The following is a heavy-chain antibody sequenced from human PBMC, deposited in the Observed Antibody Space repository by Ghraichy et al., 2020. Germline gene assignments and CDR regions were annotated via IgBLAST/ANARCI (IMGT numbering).Heavy chain of an antibody. J-gene: IGHJ4*02. CDR1: GGSFSGYY. CDR2: INHSGST. CDR3: ARGIYSYGPRPRRPYFDY. Sequence: ETLSLTCAVYGGSFSGYYWSWIRQPPGKGLEWIGEINHSGSTNYNPSLKSRVTISVDTSKNQFSLKLSSVTAADTAVYYCARGIYSYGPRPRRPYFDYWGQGTLVTVSS. V-gene: IGHV4-34*01. D-gene: IGHD5-18*01.